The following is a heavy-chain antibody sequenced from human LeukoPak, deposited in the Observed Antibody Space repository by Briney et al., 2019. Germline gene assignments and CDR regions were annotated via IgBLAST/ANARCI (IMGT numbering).Heavy chain of an antibody. V-gene: IGHV3-66*01. CDR1: GFTVSTYN. D-gene: IGHD2-21*01. Sequence: PGGSLRLSCAASGFTVSTYNMNWVRQGPGKGLEWVSVIQSGGSRHYADSVKGRFTISRDNSKNTLFLQMNSLRGEDTAVYYCARGAYCGGDCYSEAFDIWGQGTMVTVSS. CDR3: ARGAYCGGDCYSEAFDI. J-gene: IGHJ3*02. CDR2: IQSGGSR.